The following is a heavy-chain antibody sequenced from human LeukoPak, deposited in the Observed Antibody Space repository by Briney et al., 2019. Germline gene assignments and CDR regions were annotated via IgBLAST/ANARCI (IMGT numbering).Heavy chain of an antibody. J-gene: IGHJ4*02. Sequence: GRSLRLSCAASGFTFSSYGMPWVRQAPGKGLEWVAVIWYDGSNKYYADSVKGRFTISRDNSKNTLYLQMNSLRAEDTAVYYCARDRSSRLPSDFDYWGQGTLVTVSS. CDR2: IWYDGSNK. CDR1: GFTFSSYG. CDR3: ARDRSSRLPSDFDY. D-gene: IGHD2-2*01. V-gene: IGHV3-33*01.